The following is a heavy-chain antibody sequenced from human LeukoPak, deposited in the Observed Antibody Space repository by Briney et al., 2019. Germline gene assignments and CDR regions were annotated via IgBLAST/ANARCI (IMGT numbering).Heavy chain of an antibody. CDR2: INNDGSDT. J-gene: IGHJ4*02. CDR3: ARGSHDSSSWYVLDY. Sequence: GGSLRLSCAASGFTFSNYWMHWVRQAPGKGLVWVSRINNDGSDTVYADSVKGRFTISRDNAKNTLFLQMNSLRAEDTAVYYCARGSHDSSSWYVLDYWGQGTLVTVSS. D-gene: IGHD6-13*01. V-gene: IGHV3-74*01. CDR1: GFTFSNYW.